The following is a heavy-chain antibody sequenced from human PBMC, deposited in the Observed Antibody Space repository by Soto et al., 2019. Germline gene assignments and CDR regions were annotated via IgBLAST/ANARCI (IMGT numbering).Heavy chain of an antibody. J-gene: IGHJ6*02. CDR2: ISYDGSNK. V-gene: IGHV3-30-3*01. CDR3: AIEVVVPAAIGYYGMDV. Sequence: PGGSLRLSCAASGFTFSSYAMHWVRQAPGKGLEWVAVISYDGSNKYYADSVKGRFTISRDNSKNTLYLQMNSLRAEDTSVYFFAIEVVVPAAIGYYGMDVWGQGTTVTVSS. CDR1: GFTFSSYA. D-gene: IGHD2-2*01.